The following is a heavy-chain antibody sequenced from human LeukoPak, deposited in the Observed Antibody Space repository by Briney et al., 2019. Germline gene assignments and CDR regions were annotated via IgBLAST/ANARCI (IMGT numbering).Heavy chain of an antibody. J-gene: IGHJ3*02. CDR2: IYHSGST. CDR3: ATTSRRKYQLLLRSLYHNAFDI. Sequence: SETLSLTCTVSGGSISSGGYYWGWIRQPPGKGLEWIGYIYHSGSTYYNPSLKSRVTISVDRSKNQFSLKLSSVTAADTAVYYCATTSRRKYQLLLRSLYHNAFDIWGQGTMVTVSS. V-gene: IGHV4-30-2*01. D-gene: IGHD2-2*01. CDR1: GGSISSGGYY.